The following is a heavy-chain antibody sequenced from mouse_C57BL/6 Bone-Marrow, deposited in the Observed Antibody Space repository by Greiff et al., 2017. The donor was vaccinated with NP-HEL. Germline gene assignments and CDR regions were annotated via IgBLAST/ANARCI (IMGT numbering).Heavy chain of an antibody. V-gene: IGHV1-54*01. J-gene: IGHJ3*01. CDR3: AREDYEETWFAY. D-gene: IGHD2-4*01. CDR1: GYAFTNYL. Sequence: QVQLQQSGAELVRPGTSVKVSCKASGYAFTNYLIEWVKQRPGQGLEWIGVINPGGGGTNYNEKFKGKATLTADKSSSTAYMQLSSLTSEDSAVYFCAREDYEETWFAYWGQGTLVTVSA. CDR2: INPGGGGT.